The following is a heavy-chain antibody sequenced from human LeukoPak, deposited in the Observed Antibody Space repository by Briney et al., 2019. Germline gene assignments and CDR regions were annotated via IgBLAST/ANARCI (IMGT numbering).Heavy chain of an antibody. CDR3: ARERGALSTYYHDSSGPRYFDY. CDR2: ISSSSSYI. Sequence: GGSLRLSCAASGFTFSSYSMKWVRQAPGKGLEWVSSISSSSSYIYYADSVKGRFTISRDNAKNSLYLQMNSLRAEDTAVYYCARERGALSTYYHDSSGPRYFDYWGQGTLVTVSS. D-gene: IGHD3-22*01. V-gene: IGHV3-21*01. CDR1: GFTFSSYS. J-gene: IGHJ4*02.